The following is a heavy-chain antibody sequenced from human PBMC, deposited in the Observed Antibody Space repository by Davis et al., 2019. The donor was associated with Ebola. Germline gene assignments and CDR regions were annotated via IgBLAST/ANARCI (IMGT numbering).Heavy chain of an antibody. CDR3: AREEDYYGMDV. Sequence: ASVKVSCKASGYTFTGYYMHWVRQAPGQGLEWMGWISAYNGNTNYAQKLQGRVTMTTDTSTSTAYMELRSLRSDDTAVYYCAREEDYYGMDVWGQGTTVTVSS. CDR2: ISAYNGNT. CDR1: GYTFTGYY. V-gene: IGHV1-18*04. J-gene: IGHJ6*02.